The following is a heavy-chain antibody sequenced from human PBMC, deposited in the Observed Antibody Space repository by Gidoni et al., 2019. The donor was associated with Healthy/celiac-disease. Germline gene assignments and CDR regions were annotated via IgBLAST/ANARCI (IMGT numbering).Heavy chain of an antibody. D-gene: IGHD3-10*01. CDR1: GFTFSSYA. J-gene: IGHJ6*02. Sequence: QVQLVESGGGVVQPGRSLRLSCAASGFTFSSYAMHWVRQAPGKGLEWVAVISYDGSNKYYADSVKGRFTISRDNSKNTLYLQMNSLRAEDTAVYYCARDEMLWFGEYYGMDVWGQGTTVTVSS. V-gene: IGHV3-30*04. CDR3: ARDEMLWFGEYYGMDV. CDR2: ISYDGSNK.